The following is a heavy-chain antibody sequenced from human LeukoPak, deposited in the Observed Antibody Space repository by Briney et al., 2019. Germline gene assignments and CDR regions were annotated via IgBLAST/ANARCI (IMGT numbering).Heavy chain of an antibody. CDR1: VYTFTSYG. J-gene: IGHJ4*02. CDR2: INAYNGNA. V-gene: IGHV1-18*01. CDR3: ARGRQVRGVIKTIDY. D-gene: IGHD3-10*01. Sequence: ASVKVSCKSSVYTFTSYGISWVRQAPGQGLAWMGWINAYNGNANYAQKLQGRVTMTTDTSTSTAYMELRSLRSDDTAVYYCARGRQVRGVIKTIDYWGQGTLVTVSS.